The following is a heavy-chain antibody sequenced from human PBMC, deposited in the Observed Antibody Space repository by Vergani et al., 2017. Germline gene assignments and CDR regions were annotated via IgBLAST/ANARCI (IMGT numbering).Heavy chain of an antibody. CDR2: IYYSGST. J-gene: IGHJ5*02. D-gene: IGHD6-13*01. CDR1: GGSISSYY. V-gene: IGHV4-59*12. Sequence: QVQLQESGPGLVKPSETLSLTCTVSGGSISSYYWSWIRQPPGKGLEWIGYIYYSGSTYYNPSLKSRVTISVDTSKNQFSLKLSSVTAADTAVYYCARGSRENWFDPWGQGTLVTVSS. CDR3: ARGSRENWFDP.